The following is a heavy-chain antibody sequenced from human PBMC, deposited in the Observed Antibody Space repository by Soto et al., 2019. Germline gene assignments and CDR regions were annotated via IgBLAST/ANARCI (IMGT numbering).Heavy chain of an antibody. CDR3: AASSSVEAAGYFKF. D-gene: IGHD6-13*01. Sequence: QVQLVQAGAEVKEPGSSVKVSCKATGDLFNNYAFNWVRQAPGQGLEWMGRISPLFSTTNYAQKFQGRVTIGADEFTTIVYLEVSNLESEDTAMYYFAASSSVEAAGYFKFWGQGTLVTVST. CDR1: GDLFNNYA. V-gene: IGHV1-69*01. CDR2: ISPLFSTT. J-gene: IGHJ4*02.